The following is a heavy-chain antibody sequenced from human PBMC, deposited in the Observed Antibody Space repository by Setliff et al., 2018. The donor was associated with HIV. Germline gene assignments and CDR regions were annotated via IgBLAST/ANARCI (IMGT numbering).Heavy chain of an antibody. D-gene: IGHD3-10*01. Sequence: GESLKISCKTSGYSFTSNWIGWVRQTPGKGMEWMAIIYPGDSDTTYNPSFQGQVTISVDKSITSAFLQLRRVKVSDTGLYFCARSRVGSTDAFDVWGQGTLVTVSS. CDR3: ARSRVGSTDAFDV. J-gene: IGHJ3*01. CDR2: IYPGDSDT. V-gene: IGHV5-51*01. CDR1: GYSFTSNW.